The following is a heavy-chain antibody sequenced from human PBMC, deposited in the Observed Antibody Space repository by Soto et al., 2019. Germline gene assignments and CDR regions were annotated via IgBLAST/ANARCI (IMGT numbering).Heavy chain of an antibody. J-gene: IGHJ6*04. CDR3: NTDRLILLWFGDQSVV. V-gene: IGHV3-15*01. Sequence: EVQLVESGGGLVKPGGSLRLSCAASGFTFSHAWMSWVRQAPGKGLEWVGRIISKTDGGTTDYAAPVKGRFTISRDGSKDTLYLQMHSLKTEETAVYYCNTDRLILLWFGDQSVVRGKGTTVTVAS. CDR2: IISKTDGGTT. D-gene: IGHD3-10*01. CDR1: GFTFSHAW.